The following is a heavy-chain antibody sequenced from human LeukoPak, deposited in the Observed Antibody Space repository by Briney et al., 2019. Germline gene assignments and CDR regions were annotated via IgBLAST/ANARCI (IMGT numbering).Heavy chain of an antibody. Sequence: GGSLRLSCAASGFTFSSNAMNWVRQAPGKGLEWVAIISYDGTNKDYADSVKGRFTISRDNSRNTLYLQMNSLRAEDTAVYHCARDPLYTNSPPSYFDYWGQGTLVTVSS. V-gene: IGHV3-30-3*01. CDR1: GFTFSSNA. CDR3: ARDPLYTNSPPSYFDY. D-gene: IGHD2-2*02. CDR2: ISYDGTNK. J-gene: IGHJ4*02.